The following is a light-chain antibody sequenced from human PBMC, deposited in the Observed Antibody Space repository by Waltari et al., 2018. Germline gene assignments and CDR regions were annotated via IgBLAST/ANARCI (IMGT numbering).Light chain of an antibody. CDR2: DNY. Sequence: QSVLPQPPSVSVAPGQKVTIFCSGSYSNIGNNYVSWYQQLPGTAPRLLIYDNYKRPSGIPDRFSASKSGTSATLGITGLQTGDEADYYCGTWDTSLSADVFGTGTKVTVL. CDR3: GTWDTSLSADV. V-gene: IGLV1-51*01. CDR1: YSNIGNNY. J-gene: IGLJ1*01.